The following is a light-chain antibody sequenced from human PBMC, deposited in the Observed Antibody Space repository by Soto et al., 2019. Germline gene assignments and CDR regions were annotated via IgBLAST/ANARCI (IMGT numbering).Light chain of an antibody. Sequence: SYELTQPPSVSVAPGQTARITCGGNNIEIKSVHWYQQKPGQAPVLVVYDDGDRTTGIPERFSGSKSGTSATLGITGLQTGDEADYYCGTWDSSLSVVVFGGGTKLTVL. J-gene: IGLJ2*01. V-gene: IGLV3-21*02. CDR3: GTWDSSLSVVV. CDR2: DDG. CDR1: NIEIKS.